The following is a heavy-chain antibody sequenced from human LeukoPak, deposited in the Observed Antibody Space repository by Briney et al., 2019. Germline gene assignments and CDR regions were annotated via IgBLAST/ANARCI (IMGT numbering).Heavy chain of an antibody. CDR3: AKSRSGSANWALQIFDN. V-gene: IGHV3-30-3*02. D-gene: IGHD1-1*01. CDR2: ISYDGSNK. CDR1: GFTFSSYA. Sequence: GGCLRLSCAASGFTFSSYAMHWVRQAPGKGLEWVADISYDGSNKYYADSVEGRFTISRDNSNNSLFVQMNSLRAEDTAVYFCAKSRSGSANWALQIFDNWGQGTLVTVSS. J-gene: IGHJ4*02.